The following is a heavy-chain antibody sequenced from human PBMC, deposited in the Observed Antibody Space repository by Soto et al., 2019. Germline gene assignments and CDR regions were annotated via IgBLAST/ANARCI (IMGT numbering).Heavy chain of an antibody. V-gene: IGHV3-21*04. Sequence: EVQLVESGGGLVKPGGSLRLSCAVSGFTFISHTLNWVGQAPGKGLEWVSSISGSGSPYYADSVKGRFTISRDNAQNSLYLQMNSLRAEDTAVYYCSREVQPVFRREYDYWGQGTLVTVSS. CDR3: SREVQPVFRREYDY. CDR2: ISGSGSP. J-gene: IGHJ4*02. CDR1: GFTFISHT.